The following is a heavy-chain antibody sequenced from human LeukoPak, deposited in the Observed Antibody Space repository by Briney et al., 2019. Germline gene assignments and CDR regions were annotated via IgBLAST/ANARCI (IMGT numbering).Heavy chain of an antibody. J-gene: IGHJ5*02. CDR1: GFTFSSYG. CDR2: INHSGST. Sequence: PGGSLRLSCAASGFTFSSYGMSWIRQPPGKGLEWIGEINHSGSTNYNPSLKSRVTISVDTSKNQFSLRLSSVTAADTAVYYCARGRDWFDPWGQGTLVTVSS. CDR3: ARGRDWFDP. V-gene: IGHV4-34*01.